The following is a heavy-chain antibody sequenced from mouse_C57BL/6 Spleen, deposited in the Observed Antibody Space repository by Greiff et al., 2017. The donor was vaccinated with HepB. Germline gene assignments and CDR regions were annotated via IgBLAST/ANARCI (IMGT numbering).Heavy chain of an antibody. V-gene: IGHV5-6*01. CDR2: ISSGGSYT. J-gene: IGHJ2*01. D-gene: IGHD1-1*01. CDR3: ARITTVVADY. Sequence: EVHLVESGGDLVKPGGSLKLSCAASGFTFSSYGMSWVRQTPDKRLEWVATISSGGSYTYYPDSVKGRFTISRDNAKNTLYLQMSSLKSEDTAMYYCARITTVVADYWGQGTTLTVSS. CDR1: GFTFSSYG.